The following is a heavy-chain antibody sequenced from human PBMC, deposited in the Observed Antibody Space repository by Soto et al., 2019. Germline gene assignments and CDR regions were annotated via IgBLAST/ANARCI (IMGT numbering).Heavy chain of an antibody. J-gene: IGHJ6*02. CDR2: LIPIVGTA. Sequence: QVQLVQSGAEAKKPGSSVKVSCKASGGTFSSYAISWVRQAPGQGLEWMGGLIPIVGTANYAQKFQGRVTITADESTSTAYMELSSLRSEDTAVYYCAGPPAGVYDYGGNTHYYYGMDVWGQGTTVTVSS. D-gene: IGHD4-17*01. V-gene: IGHV1-69*01. CDR3: AGPPAGVYDYGGNTHYYYGMDV. CDR1: GGTFSSYA.